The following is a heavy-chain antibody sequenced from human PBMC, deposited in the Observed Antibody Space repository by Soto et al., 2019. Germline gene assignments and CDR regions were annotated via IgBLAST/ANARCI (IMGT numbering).Heavy chain of an antibody. J-gene: IGHJ4*02. V-gene: IGHV4-4*02. Sequence: QVQLQESGPGLVKPSGTLSLTCAVSGGSISSTNWWPWVRQSPGRGLEWIGEIYHSGTTNYSPSLKSGVNIAVEMSTKPLCLPLISVTAAETAVYYCAFPATADFAYWGKGMLVTGSS. CDR2: IYHSGTT. CDR1: GGSISSTNW. CDR3: AFPATADFAY. D-gene: IGHD6-13*01.